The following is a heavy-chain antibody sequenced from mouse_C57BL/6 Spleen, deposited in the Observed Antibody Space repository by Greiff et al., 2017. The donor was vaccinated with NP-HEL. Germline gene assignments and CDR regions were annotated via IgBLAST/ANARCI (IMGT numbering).Heavy chain of an antibody. CDR1: GFTFSDYG. CDR3: ARGYYYGSSPYWYFDV. CDR2: ISSGSSTI. V-gene: IGHV5-17*01. Sequence: EVQLMESGGGLVKPGGSLKLSCAASGFTFSDYGMHWVRQAPEKGLEWVAYISSGSSTIYYADTVKGRFTISRDNAKNTLFLQMTSLRSEDTAMYYCARGYYYGSSPYWYFDVWGTGTTVTVSS. D-gene: IGHD1-1*01. J-gene: IGHJ1*03.